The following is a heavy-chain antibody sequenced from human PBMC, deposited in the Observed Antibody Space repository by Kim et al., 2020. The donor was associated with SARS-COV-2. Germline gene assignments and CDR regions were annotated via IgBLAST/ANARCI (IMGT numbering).Heavy chain of an antibody. CDR1: GVSISGYY. J-gene: IGHJ4*02. CDR2: ISTSGNT. V-gene: IGHV4-4*07. Sequence: SETLSLTCTVSGVSISGYYWSWIRQPAGKGLEWIGRISTSGNTNWNPSLKSRVTMSVDTSKNQFSVNLTSVTAADTAVYYCARGKEYTTGRGFDYWGQGTLVTVSS. CDR3: ARGKEYTTGRGFDY. D-gene: IGHD1-1*01.